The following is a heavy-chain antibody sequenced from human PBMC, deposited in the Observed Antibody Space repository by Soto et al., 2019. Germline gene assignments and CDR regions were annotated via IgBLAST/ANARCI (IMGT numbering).Heavy chain of an antibody. D-gene: IGHD3-10*01. CDR3: ARENYYALDY. CDR1: SGSISSYN. Sequence: LSLTGTVSSGSISSYNWNWVRQPPGKGLEWIGFINYSGSTHYNPSLKSRVTISLDTSKNQFSLELNSVTAADTAVYYCARENYYALDYWGPGTLVTVSS. J-gene: IGHJ4*02. V-gene: IGHV4-59*01. CDR2: INYSGST.